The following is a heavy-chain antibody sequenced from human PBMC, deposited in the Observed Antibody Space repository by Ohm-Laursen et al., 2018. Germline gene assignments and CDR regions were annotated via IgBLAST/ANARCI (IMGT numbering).Heavy chain of an antibody. J-gene: IGHJ4*02. V-gene: IGHV3-15*01. CDR2: IKSKTDGGTT. Sequence: SLRLSCTASGFTFNKFWMTWVRQTPGKGLEWVGRIKSKTDGGTTDYATPVKSRFTISRDDSKNTLYLQMNSLKTEDTAVYYCIHISATGVYWGQGTLVTVSS. D-gene: IGHD6-13*01. CDR1: GFTFNKFW. CDR3: IHISATGVY.